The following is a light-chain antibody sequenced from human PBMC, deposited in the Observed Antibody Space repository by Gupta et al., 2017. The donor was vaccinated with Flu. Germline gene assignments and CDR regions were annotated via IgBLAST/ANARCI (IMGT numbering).Light chain of an antibody. V-gene: IGKV1-5*03. Sequence: DIQMTQSPSTLSASVGDRVTITCRASQSISTWLAWYQQKPGEAPKLLIYKASSSESGVPARFSGGGSGTEFTLTISSLQPDDAATYYCQHYSSYPLTFGQGTKVDIK. J-gene: IGKJ1*01. CDR2: KAS. CDR3: QHYSSYPLT. CDR1: QSISTW.